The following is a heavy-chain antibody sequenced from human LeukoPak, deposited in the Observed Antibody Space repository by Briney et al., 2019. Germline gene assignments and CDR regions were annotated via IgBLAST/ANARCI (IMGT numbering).Heavy chain of an antibody. Sequence: GGSLRLFCAASGFTFSIYAMSWVSQAPGRGLEWVSAISGRGGSTYCGDSVKGPFTISRDNFKNRVYMQMNSFRAEDTVVYYCAKDQPSSGELWFRELLPIGFDPWGQGTLVTVSS. CDR3: AKDQPSSGELWFRELLPIGFDP. CDR2: ISGRGGST. J-gene: IGHJ5*02. CDR1: GFTFSIYA. V-gene: IGHV3-23*01. D-gene: IGHD3-10*01.